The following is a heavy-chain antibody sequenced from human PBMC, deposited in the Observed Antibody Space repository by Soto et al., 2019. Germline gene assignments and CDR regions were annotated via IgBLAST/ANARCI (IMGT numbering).Heavy chain of an antibody. V-gene: IGHV3-30*18. CDR3: AKDPGGGASWGGYYGMDV. CDR1: GFTLSSYG. J-gene: IGHJ6*02. D-gene: IGHD3-16*01. Sequence: QVQLVESGGGVVQPGRPLRLSCAASGFTLSSYGMHWVRQAPGKGLEWVAVMSYDGNTKYYADSVKGRFTISRDNSKNTLHLQMNSLRAEDTAVYYCAKDPGGGASWGGYYGMDVWGQGTTVTVSS. CDR2: MSYDGNTK.